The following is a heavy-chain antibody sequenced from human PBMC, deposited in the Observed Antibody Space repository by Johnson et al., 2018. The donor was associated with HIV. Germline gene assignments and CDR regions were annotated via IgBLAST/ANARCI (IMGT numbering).Heavy chain of an antibody. Sequence: VLLVESGGGLVKPGGSLRLSCAASGFTFSNAWMSWVRQAPGKGMEWVGRIKSKTEGGTTDYAAPVKGRFTISRDDSKNTLFLQMNSLKIEDTATYYCTTAGSSGSAHAFDIWGQGTRVTVSS. CDR3: TTAGSSGSAHAFDI. CDR1: GFTFSNAW. D-gene: IGHD3-22*01. J-gene: IGHJ3*02. V-gene: IGHV3-15*01. CDR2: IKSKTEGGTT.